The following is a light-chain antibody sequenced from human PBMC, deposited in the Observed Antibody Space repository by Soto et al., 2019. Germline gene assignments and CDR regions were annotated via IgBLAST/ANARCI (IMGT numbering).Light chain of an antibody. J-gene: IGLJ2*01. Sequence: QYVLTQPPSASGIPGQRGTISCSGSSSNIESNFVYWYQQFPGTAPRLLIYRNNQRPSGVPDRFSGSKSGTAASLAISALRSEDEADYYCTVWDDSLRGRLFGGGTKVTVL. V-gene: IGLV1-47*01. CDR1: SSNIESNF. CDR3: TVWDDSLRGRL. CDR2: RNN.